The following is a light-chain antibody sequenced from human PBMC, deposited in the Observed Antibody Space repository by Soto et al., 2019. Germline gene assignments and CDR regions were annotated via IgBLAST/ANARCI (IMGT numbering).Light chain of an antibody. CDR3: CSSTTSSTSL. Sequence: QSALTQPASVSGSPGQSITISCIGTSSDVGGYNYVSWYQQHPGKAPKLMIYDVSNRPSGVSNRFSGSKSGNTASLTISGLQAEDEADYYCCSSTTSSTSLFAGGTKVTVL. V-gene: IGLV2-14*01. J-gene: IGLJ2*01. CDR2: DVS. CDR1: SSDVGGYNY.